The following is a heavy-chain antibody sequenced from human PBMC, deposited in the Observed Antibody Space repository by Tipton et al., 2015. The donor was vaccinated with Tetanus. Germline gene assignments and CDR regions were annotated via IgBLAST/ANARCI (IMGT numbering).Heavy chain of an antibody. CDR1: GGSISRGGYY. CDR3: ARDQARGARGWNYFDF. Sequence: TLSLTCTVSGGSISRGGYYWSWIRQHPGKGLEWIGDIYYSGGTYYNPSLKSRVTISVDTSKNQFCLKLNSVTAADTAVYYCARDQARGARGWNYFDFWGQGTLVTVSS. V-gene: IGHV4-31*03. D-gene: IGHD1-26*01. J-gene: IGHJ4*02. CDR2: IYYSGGT.